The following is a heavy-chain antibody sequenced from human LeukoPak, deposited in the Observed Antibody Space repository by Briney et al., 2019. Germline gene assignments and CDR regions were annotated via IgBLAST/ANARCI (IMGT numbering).Heavy chain of an antibody. Sequence: GGSLRLSCAASEFTFSNYAMSWVRQAPGKGLEWVSAISGSGGSTYYADSLKGRFTISRDNSKNTLYLQMNSLRAEDTAIYYCAKNAAFGLLDYWGQGTLVTVSS. CDR2: ISGSGGST. J-gene: IGHJ4*02. V-gene: IGHV3-23*01. CDR1: EFTFSNYA. D-gene: IGHD6-13*01. CDR3: AKNAAFGLLDY.